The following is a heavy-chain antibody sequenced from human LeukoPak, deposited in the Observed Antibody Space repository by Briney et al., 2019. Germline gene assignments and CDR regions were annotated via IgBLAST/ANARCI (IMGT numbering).Heavy chain of an antibody. CDR1: GGSISSSSYY. CDR2: IYYSGST. D-gene: IGHD3-10*01. J-gene: IGHJ4*02. V-gene: IGHV4-39*01. CDR3: ARLKSVLLWFGELLSYYFDY. Sequence: SETLSLTCTVSGGSISSSSYYWGWIRQPPGKGLEWTGSIYYSGSTYYNPSLKSRVTISVDTSKNQFSLKLSSVTAADTAVYYCARLKSVLLWFGELLSYYFDYRGQGTLVTVSS.